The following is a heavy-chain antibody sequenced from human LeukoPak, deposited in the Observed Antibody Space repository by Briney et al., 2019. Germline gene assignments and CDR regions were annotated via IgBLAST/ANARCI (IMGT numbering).Heavy chain of an antibody. CDR2: LSSGGST. J-gene: IGHJ4*02. D-gene: IGHD3-22*01. V-gene: IGHV3-53*01. CDR1: GFTVSSNY. CDR3: ARVASGYLFDY. Sequence: GGSLRLSCAASGFTVSSNYMSWVRQTPGKGLEWVSVLSSGGSTYYADSEKGRFTISRDNSKNTLSLQMNSLRAEDTAVYYCARVASGYLFDYWGQGTLVTVSS.